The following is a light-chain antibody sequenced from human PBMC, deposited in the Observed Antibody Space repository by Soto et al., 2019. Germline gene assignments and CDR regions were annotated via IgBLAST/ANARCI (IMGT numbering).Light chain of an antibody. CDR2: EGT. CDR3: CSYAGSSSYV. CDR1: SSDVGSYNL. J-gene: IGLJ1*01. V-gene: IGLV2-23*01. Sequence: QSVLTQPASVSGSPGQSITISCTGTSSDVGSYNLVSWFQHHPGKAPKLLIYEGTKRPSGVSNRFSGSKSGNTASLKISGLQAEDEADYYCCSYAGSSSYVFGTGTKVTV.